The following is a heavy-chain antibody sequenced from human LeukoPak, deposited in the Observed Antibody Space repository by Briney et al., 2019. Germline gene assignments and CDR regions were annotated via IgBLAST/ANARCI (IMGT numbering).Heavy chain of an antibody. Sequence: PSETLSLTCAGYGGSFSGYYWSWLRQPPGKGLEWIGEINHSGSTNYNPSLKSRVTISVDTSKNEFSLKLSSVTAADTAVYYCAREGDYCTNGVCHFDYWGQGTLVTVSS. J-gene: IGHJ4*02. CDR2: INHSGST. CDR3: AREGDYCTNGVCHFDY. D-gene: IGHD2-8*01. V-gene: IGHV4-34*01. CDR1: GGSFSGYY.